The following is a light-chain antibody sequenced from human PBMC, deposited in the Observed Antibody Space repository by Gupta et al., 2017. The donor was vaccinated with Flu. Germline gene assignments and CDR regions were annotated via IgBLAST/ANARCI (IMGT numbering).Light chain of an antibody. CDR1: QGISSTF. Sequence: SFLSASVGDRGTITCRASQGISSTFFVWYQQQPGKPPKLLIYAASTLKSGVPSRFSGSGSGTEFTLTISSLQPEDFATYYCQQLNYYPITFGQGTRMEIK. V-gene: IGKV1-9*01. CDR3: QQLNYYPIT. J-gene: IGKJ5*01. CDR2: AAS.